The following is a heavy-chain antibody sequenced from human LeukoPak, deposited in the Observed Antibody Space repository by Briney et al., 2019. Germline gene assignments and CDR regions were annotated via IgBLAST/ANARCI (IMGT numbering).Heavy chain of an antibody. J-gene: IGHJ4*02. CDR3: ARHLTGVVPDRPLDY. Sequence: SETLSLTCTVSGGSISSSSYYGGWVRQPPGKGLEWIGSIYYSGSAYYNPSLKSRVTISVATSKNQSPLKLSSATAADTAVYYCARHLTGVVPDRPLDYWGQGTLVTVSS. CDR1: GGSISSSSYY. CDR2: IYYSGSA. D-gene: IGHD2-15*01. V-gene: IGHV4-39*01.